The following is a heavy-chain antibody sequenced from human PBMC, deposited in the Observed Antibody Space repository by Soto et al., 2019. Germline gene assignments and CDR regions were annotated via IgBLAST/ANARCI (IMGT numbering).Heavy chain of an antibody. CDR1: GFTFSSYV. CDR2: ISGSGDIT. J-gene: IGHJ4*02. V-gene: IGHV3-23*01. CDR3: AKGSASGPRVYDY. D-gene: IGHD6-25*01. Sequence: GGSLRLSCAASGFTFSSYVMSWVRQTPGKGLEVVSAISGSGDITYYPDSVKGRFTISRDNSKNTHFLQMNSLRAEDTAVYYCAKGSASGPRVYDYWGQGTLVTVSS.